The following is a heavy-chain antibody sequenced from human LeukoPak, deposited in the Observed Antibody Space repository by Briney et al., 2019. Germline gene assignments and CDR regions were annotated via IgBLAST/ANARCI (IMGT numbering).Heavy chain of an antibody. Sequence: GGSLRLSCAASGFTFSTYIMNWVRQTPGKGLEWVSSIGTSTSYIYYADSVKGRFTISRDNAKNSLYLQVNSLRAEDTAVYYCARGSRFGVVGRDAFDIWGQGTVVTVSS. CDR3: ARGSRFGVVGRDAFDI. D-gene: IGHD3-3*01. CDR1: GFTFSTYI. J-gene: IGHJ3*02. V-gene: IGHV3-21*01. CDR2: IGTSTSYI.